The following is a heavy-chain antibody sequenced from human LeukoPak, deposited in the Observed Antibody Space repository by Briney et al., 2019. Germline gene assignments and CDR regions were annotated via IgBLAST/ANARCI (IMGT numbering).Heavy chain of an antibody. D-gene: IGHD3-10*01. J-gene: IGHJ6*02. CDR2: TYY. Sequence: SQTLSLTCAISGDSVSSSSATWNWIRQSPSGGLEWLGRTYYDYAVSVKSRITINPDTSSNQFSLQLNSVTPEDTAVYYCAREGVTLVRGVVLDYYGMGVWGQGTTVTVSS. CDR1: GDSVSSSSAT. CDR3: AREGVTLVRGVVLDYYGMGV. V-gene: IGHV6-1*01.